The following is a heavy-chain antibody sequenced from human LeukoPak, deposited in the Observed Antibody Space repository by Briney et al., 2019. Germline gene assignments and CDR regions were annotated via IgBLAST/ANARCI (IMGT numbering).Heavy chain of an antibody. CDR3: ARDILTGYFN. CDR1: GFTFSNYW. CDR2: IKQDGSDK. V-gene: IGHV3-7*01. D-gene: IGHD3-9*01. Sequence: GGSLRLSCAASGFTFSNYWMTWVRQAPGKGLEWLAYIKQDGSDKYYVDSVKGRFTISRDNSKNTLYLQMNSLRAEDTAVYYCARDILTGYFNWGQGTLVTVSS. J-gene: IGHJ4*02.